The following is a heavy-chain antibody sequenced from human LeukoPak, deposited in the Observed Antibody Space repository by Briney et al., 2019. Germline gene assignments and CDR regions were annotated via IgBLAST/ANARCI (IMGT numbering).Heavy chain of an antibody. J-gene: IGHJ6*03. CDR3: ARVVVVPTTKVYSYYMDV. V-gene: IGHV4-61*02. CDR1: GGSIRRGNSY. CDR2: IYISGSP. Sequence: PSETLSLTCTVSGGSIRRGNSYWSWIRQSAGKGLEWNGRIYISGSPNYNPSLKSRVTISLDTSKNQCSLKLNSVTAADTALYYCARVVVVPTTKVYSYYMDVWGKGTTVTVSS. D-gene: IGHD2-2*01.